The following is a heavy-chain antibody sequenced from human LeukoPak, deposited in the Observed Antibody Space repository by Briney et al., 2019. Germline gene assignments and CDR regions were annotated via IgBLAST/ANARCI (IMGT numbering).Heavy chain of an antibody. J-gene: IGHJ4*02. D-gene: IGHD2-15*01. V-gene: IGHV3-15*01. CDR2: IKRRTDGGTT. Sequence: GGSLRLSCAVSGFTFSNAWMSWVRQAPGKGLGWVGRIKRRTDGGTTDYAAPVKGRFTISRDDSKNTLYLQMNSLKSEDTAVYYCTTESGGNWWVDYWGQGTLVTVSS. CDR1: GFTFSNAW. CDR3: TTESGGNWWVDY.